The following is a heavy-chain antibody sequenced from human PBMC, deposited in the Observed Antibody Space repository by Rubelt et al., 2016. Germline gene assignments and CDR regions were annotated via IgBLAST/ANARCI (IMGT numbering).Heavy chain of an antibody. Sequence: QVQLVQSGAEVKKPGASVKVSCKAAGYSFTTYSIHWVRQAPGQRLEWMGWINAGNGNTKYSQEFQGRVTITRDTSASTAYMELSSLRSEDTAIYYCATGYSSGWYVAYWGQGTLVTVSS. CDR2: INAGNGNT. V-gene: IGHV1-3*01. CDR1: GYSFTTYS. J-gene: IGHJ4*02. D-gene: IGHD6-19*01. CDR3: ATGYSSGWYVAY.